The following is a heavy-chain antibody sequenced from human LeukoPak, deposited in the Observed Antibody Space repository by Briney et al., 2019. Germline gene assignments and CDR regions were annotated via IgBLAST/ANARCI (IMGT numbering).Heavy chain of an antibody. Sequence: PSETLSLTCAVYGGSFSGYYWSWIRQPPGKGLEWIGEINHSGSTNYNPSLKSRVTMSVDTSKNQFSLKLISVTAADTAVYYCARHYYGGSGAFGIWGQGTMVTVSS. CDR2: INHSGST. J-gene: IGHJ3*02. D-gene: IGHD4-23*01. V-gene: IGHV4-34*01. CDR1: GGSFSGYY. CDR3: ARHYYGGSGAFGI.